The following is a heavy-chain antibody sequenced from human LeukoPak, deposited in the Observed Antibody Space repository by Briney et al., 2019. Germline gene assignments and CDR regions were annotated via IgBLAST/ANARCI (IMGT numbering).Heavy chain of an antibody. CDR2: IRYDGSYK. CDR1: GFTFSNYG. V-gene: IGHV3-30*02. CDR3: AKDSGPYSSSWWVY. Sequence: GGSLRLSCAVSGFTFSNYGMHWVRQAPGKGLEWVSFIRYDGSYKYYADAVKGRFTISRDNSKNTLYLQMNSLRAEDTAVYYCAKDSGPYSSSWWVYWGQGTLVTVSS. D-gene: IGHD6-13*01. J-gene: IGHJ4*02.